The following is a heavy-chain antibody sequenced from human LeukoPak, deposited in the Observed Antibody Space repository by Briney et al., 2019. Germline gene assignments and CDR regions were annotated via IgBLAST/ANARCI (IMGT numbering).Heavy chain of an antibody. Sequence: GGSLRLSCAASGFTFTNHGMSWVRQALGKGLEWVSAITGSGDRTYYADSVKGRFTISRDNSKNTLYLQMNSLRAEDTALYYCAKDRMDPVNYWGQGTLVTVSS. CDR2: ITGSGDRT. CDR1: GFTFTNHG. J-gene: IGHJ4*02. CDR3: AKDRMDPVNY. V-gene: IGHV3-23*01. D-gene: IGHD2-2*03.